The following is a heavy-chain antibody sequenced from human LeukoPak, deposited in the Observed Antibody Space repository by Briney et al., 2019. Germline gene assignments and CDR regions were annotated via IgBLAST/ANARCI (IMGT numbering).Heavy chain of an antibody. CDR2: ISWDGGST. CDR1: GFTFDDYA. J-gene: IGHJ6*03. Sequence: GGSLRLSCAAPGFTFDDYAMHWVRQAPGRGLEWVSLISWDGGSTYYADSVKGRFTISRDNAKNSLYLQMNRLRVEDTAVYYCARIRFGESYAPKSYYYYYMDVWGIGTTVTISS. CDR3: ARIRFGESYAPKSYYYYYMDV. V-gene: IGHV3-43D*03. D-gene: IGHD3-10*01.